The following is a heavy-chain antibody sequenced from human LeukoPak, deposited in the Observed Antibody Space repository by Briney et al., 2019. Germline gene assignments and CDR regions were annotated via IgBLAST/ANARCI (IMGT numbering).Heavy chain of an antibody. J-gene: IGHJ6*03. Sequence: GGSLRLSCAASGFTFSSYSMNWVRQAPGKGLEWVSYISSSSSTIYYADSVKGRFTISRDNAKNSLYLQMNSLRAEDTAVYYCARFWGVQEDFWSGYYGSYYMDVWGKGTTVTVSS. V-gene: IGHV3-48*01. D-gene: IGHD3-3*01. CDR3: ARFWGVQEDFWSGYYGSYYMDV. CDR1: GFTFSSYS. CDR2: ISSSSSTI.